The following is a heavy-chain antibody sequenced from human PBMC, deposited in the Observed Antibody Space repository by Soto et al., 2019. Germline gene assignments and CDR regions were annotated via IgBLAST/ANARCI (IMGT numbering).Heavy chain of an antibody. CDR3: ARVVPYSGSYWTFDP. CDR2: IYYSGST. Sequence: PSETLSLTCTVSGGSISSYYWSWIRQPPGKGLEWIGYIYYSGSTNYNPSLKSRVTISVDTSKNQFSLKLSSVTAADTAVYYCARVVPYSGSYWTFDPWGQGTLVTVS. CDR1: GGSISSYY. V-gene: IGHV4-59*01. J-gene: IGHJ5*02. D-gene: IGHD1-26*01.